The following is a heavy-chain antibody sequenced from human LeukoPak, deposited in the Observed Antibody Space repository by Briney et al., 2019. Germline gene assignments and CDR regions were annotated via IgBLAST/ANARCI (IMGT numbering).Heavy chain of an antibody. J-gene: IGHJ3*02. V-gene: IGHV4-61*02. D-gene: IGHD3-22*01. CDR2: IYTSGST. CDR3: ARDVPYYYDSSGGAFDI. Sequence: SETLSLTCTVSGGSISSGSYYWSWIRQPAGKGLEWIGRIYTSGSTNYNPSLKSRVTISVDTSKNQFSLKLSSVTAADTVVYYCARDVPYYYDSSGGAFDIWGQGTMVTVSS. CDR1: GGSISSGSYY.